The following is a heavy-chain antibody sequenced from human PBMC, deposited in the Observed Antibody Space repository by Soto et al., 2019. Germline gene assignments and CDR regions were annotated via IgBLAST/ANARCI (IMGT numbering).Heavy chain of an antibody. J-gene: IGHJ5*02. CDR2: IYYSGST. D-gene: IGHD2-2*01. V-gene: IGHV4-59*01. CDR1: GGSISSYY. CDR3: ARDSSTRYWVWFDP. Sequence: SETLSLTCTVSGGSISSYYWSWIRQPPGKGLEWIGYIYYSGSTNYNPSLKSRVTISVDTSKNQFSLKLSSVTAADTAVYYCARDSSTRYWVWFDPWGQGTLVTVSS.